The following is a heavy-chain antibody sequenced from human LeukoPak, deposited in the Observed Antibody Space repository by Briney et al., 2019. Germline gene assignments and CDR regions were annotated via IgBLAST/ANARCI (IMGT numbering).Heavy chain of an antibody. V-gene: IGHV5-51*01. J-gene: IGHJ5*02. D-gene: IGHD6-6*01. Sequence: GESLKISCKGSGYSFTNYWIGRVRQIPGIGLEWMGIIYPGNSDTRYSPSFQGQVTFSADKSISTAYLQWSSLKASDTAMYYCARLLSVDRRSSRWFDPWGQGTLVTVSS. CDR1: GYSFTNYW. CDR3: ARLLSVDRRSSRWFDP. CDR2: IYPGNSDT.